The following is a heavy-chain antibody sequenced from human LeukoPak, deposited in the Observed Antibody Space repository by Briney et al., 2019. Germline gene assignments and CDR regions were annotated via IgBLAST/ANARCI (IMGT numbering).Heavy chain of an antibody. J-gene: IGHJ4*02. CDR1: GGSFSGYY. D-gene: IGHD5-18*01. CDR3: AREGHTAMVDY. Sequence: PSETLSLTCAVYGGSFSGYYWSWIRQPPGKGLEWIGEINHSGSTNCNPSLKSRVTISVDTSKNQFSLKLSSVTAADTAVYYCAREGHTAMVDYWGQGTLVTVSS. CDR2: INHSGST. V-gene: IGHV4-34*01.